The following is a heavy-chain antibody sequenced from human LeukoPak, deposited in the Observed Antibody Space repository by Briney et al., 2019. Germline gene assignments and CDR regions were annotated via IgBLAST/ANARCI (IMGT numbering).Heavy chain of an antibody. CDR3: ARDGPPHLVATLKTSSRWSDP. D-gene: IGHD6-13*01. J-gene: IGHJ5*02. V-gene: IGHV3-11*01. CDR1: GFTFSDYY. CDR2: ISSSGSTI. Sequence: GGSLRLSCAASGFTFSDYYMSWIRQAPGKGLEWVSYISSSGSTIYYADSVKGRFTISRDNAKNSLYLQMNSLRAEDTAVYYCARDGPPHLVATLKTSSRWSDPWGQGTLVTVSS.